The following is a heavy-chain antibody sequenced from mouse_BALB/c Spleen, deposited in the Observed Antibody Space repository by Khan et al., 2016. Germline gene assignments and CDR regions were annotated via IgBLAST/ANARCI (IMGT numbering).Heavy chain of an antibody. Sequence: EVKLEESGPGLVKPSQSLSLTCTVTGYSITSDYAWNWIRQFPGNKLEWMGYISYSGSTSYNPSLKSRISITRDTSKNQFFLQLNSVTTEDTATYDCARSGGNYPPFAYWGQGTLVTVSA. V-gene: IGHV3-2*02. CDR1: GYSITSDYA. J-gene: IGHJ3*01. CDR2: ISYSGST. D-gene: IGHD2-1*01. CDR3: ARSGGNYPPFAY.